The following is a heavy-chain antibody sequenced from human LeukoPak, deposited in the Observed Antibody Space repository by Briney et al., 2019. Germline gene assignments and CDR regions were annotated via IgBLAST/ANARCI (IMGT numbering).Heavy chain of an antibody. V-gene: IGHV1-8*03. D-gene: IGHD3-3*01. CDR1: GYTFTSYD. CDR2: MNPNSGNT. J-gene: IGHJ4*02. Sequence: ASVKVSCKASGYTFTSYDINWVRQATGQGLEWMGWMNPNSGNTGYAQKFQGRVTITRNTSISTAYMELSSLRSEDTAVYYCARGSDGDFWSGSPREPNWGQGTLVTVSS. CDR3: ARGSDGDFWSGSPREPN.